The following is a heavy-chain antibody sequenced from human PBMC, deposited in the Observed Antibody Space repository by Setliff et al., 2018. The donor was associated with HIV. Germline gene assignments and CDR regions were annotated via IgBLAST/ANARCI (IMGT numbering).Heavy chain of an antibody. CDR1: GGSVSSGSYY. V-gene: IGHV4-61*01. J-gene: IGHJ5*02. CDR3: ARYSPRGWSKDWFDT. CDR2: IYYSGST. Sequence: SETLSLTCTVSGGSVSSGSYYWSWIRQPPGKGLEWIGYIYYSGSTKHNPSLKSRVTISLDTSKNQFSLKLTSVTAADTAVYYCARYSPRGWSKDWFDTWGQGILVTVSS. D-gene: IGHD6-19*01.